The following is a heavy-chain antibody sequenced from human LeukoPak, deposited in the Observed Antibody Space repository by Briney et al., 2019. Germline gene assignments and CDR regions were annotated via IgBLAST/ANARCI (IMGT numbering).Heavy chain of an antibody. J-gene: IGHJ3*02. D-gene: IGHD3-22*01. Sequence: SETLSLTCTVSGYSISSAYYWGWIRQPPGKGLEWIGSFHYSGSTYYNPSLKSRVTVSVDTSKNQFSLKLSSVTAADTAVYYCARDRGYYHSSGYPDAFDIWGQGTMVTVSS. CDR1: GYSISSAYY. V-gene: IGHV4-38-2*02. CDR2: FHYSGST. CDR3: ARDRGYYHSSGYPDAFDI.